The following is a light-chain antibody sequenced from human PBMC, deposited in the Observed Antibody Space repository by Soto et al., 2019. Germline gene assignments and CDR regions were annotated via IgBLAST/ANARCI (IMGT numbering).Light chain of an antibody. J-gene: IGKJ3*01. Sequence: DIVMTQSPDSLAVSLGERATINCKSSQSVLYSSNNKNYLAWYQQKPGQPPKLLIYWASTRESGVPDQFSGNGSGTDFTLTISSLKAEDVAVYYCHQYYSKPRTFGPGIKVHI. V-gene: IGKV4-1*01. CDR1: QSVLYSSNNKNY. CDR3: HQYYSKPRT. CDR2: WAS.